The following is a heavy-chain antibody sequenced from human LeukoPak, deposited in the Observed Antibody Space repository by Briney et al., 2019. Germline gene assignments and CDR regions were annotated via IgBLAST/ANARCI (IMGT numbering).Heavy chain of an antibody. CDR2: ISGSGGST. J-gene: IGHJ4*02. CDR3: AKEKGIVATTEYFDY. Sequence: GGSLRLSCAASGFTFSSYAMSWVRQAPGKGLEWVSAISGSGGSTYYADSVKDRFTISIDNSKNTLYLQMNSLRAEDTAVYYCAKEKGIVATTEYFDYWGQGTLVTVSS. CDR1: GFTFSSYA. D-gene: IGHD5-12*01. V-gene: IGHV3-23*01.